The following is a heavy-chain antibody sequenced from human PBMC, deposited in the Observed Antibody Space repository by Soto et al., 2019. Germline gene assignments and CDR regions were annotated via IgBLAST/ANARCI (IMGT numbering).Heavy chain of an antibody. CDR2: INHSGST. CDR3: ARGKFIMVRGVMETDFDY. Sequence: SETLSLTCAVYGGSFSGYYWSWIRQPPGKGLEWIGEINHSGSTNYNPSLKSRVTISVDTSKNQFSLKLSSVTAADTAVYYCARGKFIMVRGVMETDFDYWGQGTLVT. J-gene: IGHJ4*02. CDR1: GGSFSGYY. V-gene: IGHV4-34*01. D-gene: IGHD3-10*01.